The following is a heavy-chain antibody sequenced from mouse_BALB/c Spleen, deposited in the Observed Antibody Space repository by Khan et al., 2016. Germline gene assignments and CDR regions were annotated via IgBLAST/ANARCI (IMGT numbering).Heavy chain of an antibody. CDR2: ISSGSSST. V-gene: IGHV5-17*02. CDR1: GFTFSNFG. CDR3: GRGDY. J-gene: IGHJ2*01. Sequence: EVELVESGGGLVQPGGSRKLSCAASGFTFSNFGMHWVRQAPEKGLEWVAFISSGSSSTYYADTVKGRFTVSRDNSKNTLFLQMTSLGSEDTAMYYCGRGDYWGQGTTLTVSS.